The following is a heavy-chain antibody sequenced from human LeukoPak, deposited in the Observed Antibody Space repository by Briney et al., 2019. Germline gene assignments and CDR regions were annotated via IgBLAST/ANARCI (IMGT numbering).Heavy chain of an antibody. Sequence: GGSPRLSCAASGFTFSSYAMSWVRQSPGKGLEWVSVISGSGGSTYYADSVKGRFTISGDYSKNTLYLQMNSLRAEDTAVYYCAKGSATYTYLFDYWGQGALVTVSS. CDR3: AKGSATYTYLFDY. V-gene: IGHV3-23*01. CDR2: ISGSGGST. CDR1: GFTFSSYA. J-gene: IGHJ4*02. D-gene: IGHD4-11*01.